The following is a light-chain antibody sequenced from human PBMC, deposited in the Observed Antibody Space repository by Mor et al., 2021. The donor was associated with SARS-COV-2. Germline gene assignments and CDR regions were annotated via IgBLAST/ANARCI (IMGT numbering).Light chain of an antibody. V-gene: IGKV3-20*01. CDR3: QQYVMSPPGYT. Sequence: LSLSPGERATLSCRTSQTVTSNGLAWYQQKLGQAPRLLIYGATSRATGIPDRFSGRGSGTDFTLTISRLEPEDFAVYYCQQYVMSPPGYTFG. CDR2: GAT. CDR1: QTVTSNG. J-gene: IGKJ2*01.